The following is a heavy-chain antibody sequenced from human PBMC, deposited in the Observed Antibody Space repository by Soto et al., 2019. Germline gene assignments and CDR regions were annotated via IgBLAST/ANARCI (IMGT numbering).Heavy chain of an antibody. CDR3: ARMWGYCSSTSCQNWFDP. CDR2: IYYSGST. J-gene: IGHJ5*02. CDR1: GGSISSSSYY. D-gene: IGHD2-2*01. V-gene: IGHV4-39*01. Sequence: PSETLSLTCTVSGGSISSSSYYWGWIRQPPGKGLEWIGSIYYSGSTYYNPSLKSRVTISVDTSKNQFSLKLSSVTAADTAVYYCARMWGYCSSTSCQNWFDPWGQGTLVTVSS.